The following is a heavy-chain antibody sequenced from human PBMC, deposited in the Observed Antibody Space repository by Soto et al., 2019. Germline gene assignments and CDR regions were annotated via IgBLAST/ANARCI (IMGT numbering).Heavy chain of an antibody. CDR3: ARLIGPPNYDFWSGYSNNYYYYGMDV. J-gene: IGHJ6*02. D-gene: IGHD3-3*01. CDR2: IYYIGST. CDR1: GHSISSGFYY. Sequence: SATLSLTCAVSGHSISSGFYYWGWIRQPPGKGLEWIWSIYYIGSTYYNPSLKSRVTISVDTSKNQFSLKLSSVTAADTAVYYCARLIGPPNYDFWSGYSNNYYYYGMDVWGQGTTVTVSS. V-gene: IGHV4-39*01.